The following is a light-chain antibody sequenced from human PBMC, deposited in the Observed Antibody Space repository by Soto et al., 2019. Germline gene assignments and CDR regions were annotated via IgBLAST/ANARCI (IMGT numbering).Light chain of an antibody. CDR2: GNS. V-gene: IGLV1-40*01. CDR1: SSNIGAGYD. CDR3: QSYDSSLSGSV. J-gene: IGLJ2*01. Sequence: QSVLTQPPSVSGAPGQRVTISCTGSSSNIGAGYDVHWYQQLPDTAPKLLIYGNSNRPSGVPDRFSGSKSGTSASLAITGLQAEDEADYYCQSYDSSLSGSVFGGGTQLTVL.